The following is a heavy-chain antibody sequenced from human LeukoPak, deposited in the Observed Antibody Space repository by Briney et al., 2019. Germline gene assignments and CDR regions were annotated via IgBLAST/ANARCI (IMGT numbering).Heavy chain of an antibody. Sequence: SETLSLNCTVSGCSVSSGSYYWSWIRQPPGKGLEWIGYICYSGSTNYNPSRKSRVTISVDTSKNQFSLKLTSVTAADTAVYYCAGIRALGAFDIWGQGTMVTVSS. V-gene: IGHV4-61*01. J-gene: IGHJ3*02. CDR3: AGIRALGAFDI. CDR1: GCSVSSGSYY. CDR2: ICYSGST.